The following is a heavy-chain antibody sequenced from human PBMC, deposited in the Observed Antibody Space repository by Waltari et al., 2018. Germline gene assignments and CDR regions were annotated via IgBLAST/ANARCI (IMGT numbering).Heavy chain of an antibody. D-gene: IGHD3-22*01. V-gene: IGHV3-74*01. J-gene: IGHJ6*02. CDR3: ARDRGYYDSSGYYFYYFGMDV. Sequence: EVQLVESGGGAIQPGESLRLSCAASGFTFSSYSMNWVRPAPGKGLMWVSRIDSDGSNTGFADSVEGRFTISRDNAKNTVYLQMNGLRVEDTAVYYCARDRGYYDSSGYYFYYFGMDVWGQGTTVTVSS. CDR1: GFTFSSYS. CDR2: IDSDGSNT.